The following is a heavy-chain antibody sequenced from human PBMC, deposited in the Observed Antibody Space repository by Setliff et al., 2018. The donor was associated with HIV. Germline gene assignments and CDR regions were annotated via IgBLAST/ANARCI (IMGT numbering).Heavy chain of an antibody. CDR2: IYTSGST. CDR1: GGSISSYY. Sequence: LSLTCTVSGGSISSYYWSWIRQPAGKGLEWIGGIYTSGSTNFNPSLKSRVTMSVDTSKNQFSLKLSSVTAADTAVYYCARDGFWSGYIDYWGQGTQVTVSS. D-gene: IGHD3-3*01. J-gene: IGHJ4*02. V-gene: IGHV4-4*07. CDR3: ARDGFWSGYIDY.